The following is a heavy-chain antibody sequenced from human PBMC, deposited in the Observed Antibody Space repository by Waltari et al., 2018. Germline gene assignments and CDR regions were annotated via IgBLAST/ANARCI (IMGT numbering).Heavy chain of an antibody. Sequence: EVQLVESGGGLVQPGGSLRLSCAASGFTFSRSWMGWVRQAPGKGLEWVANIKQDGSEKYYVDSVKGRFTISRDNAKNSLYLQMNSLRAEDTAVYYCARDLQLDDAFDIWGQGTMVTVSS. CDR1: GFTFSRSW. CDR2: IKQDGSEK. V-gene: IGHV3-7*01. D-gene: IGHD2-2*01. J-gene: IGHJ3*02. CDR3: ARDLQLDDAFDI.